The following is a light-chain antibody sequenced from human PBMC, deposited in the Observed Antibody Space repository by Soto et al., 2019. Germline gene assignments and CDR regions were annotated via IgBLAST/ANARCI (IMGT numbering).Light chain of an antibody. CDR1: QSVNSN. CDR3: QQYNNWLWT. J-gene: IGKJ1*01. Sequence: EIVMTQSPATVSVSPGEGATLSCRASQSVNSNLVWYQHKPGQAPRLLIYGASTRATGIPARFSGSGSGTDFTLTISSLQSEDFALYYCQQYNNWLWTFGQGTRVEIK. V-gene: IGKV3-15*01. CDR2: GAS.